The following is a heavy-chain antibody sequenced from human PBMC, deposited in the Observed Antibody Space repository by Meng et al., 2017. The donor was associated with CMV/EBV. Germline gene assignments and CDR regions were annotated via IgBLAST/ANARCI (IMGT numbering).Heavy chain of an antibody. D-gene: IGHD1-26*01. CDR1: GFSLSTSEVG. CDR3: AHNGELLYYYYGMDV. CDR2: IYWNDDK. Sequence: SGPTLVKPTQTLTLTCTFSGFSLSTSEVGVGWIRQPPGKALEWLALIYWNDDKRYSPSLKSRLTIIKDTSKNQVVLTMTNMDPVDTATYYCAHNGELLYYYYGMDVWGQGTTVTVSS. V-gene: IGHV2-5*01. J-gene: IGHJ6*02.